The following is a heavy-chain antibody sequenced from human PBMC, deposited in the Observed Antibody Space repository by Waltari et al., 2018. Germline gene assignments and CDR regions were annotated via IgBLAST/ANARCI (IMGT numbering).Heavy chain of an antibody. J-gene: IGHJ4*02. CDR3: ARDGLYYDDIWGSYRPGL. CDR2: LKQDGREK. D-gene: IGHD3-16*02. Sequence: EVQLVESGGGLVQPGGSLRLSCAASGFTFSSYWLSWVRQAPVKGLEWVANLKQDGREKYYGDSVKGRFTISRDNAKNSLYLQMNSLRAEDTAVYDCARDGLYYDDIWGSYRPGLWGQGTLVTVSS. V-gene: IGHV3-7*01. CDR1: GFTFSSYW.